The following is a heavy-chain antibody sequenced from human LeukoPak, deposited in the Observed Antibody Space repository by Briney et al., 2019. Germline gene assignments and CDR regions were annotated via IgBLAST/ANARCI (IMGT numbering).Heavy chain of an antibody. J-gene: IGHJ6*02. CDR3: VRMASNYYGMDV. Sequence: GGSLRLSCAASGFTFSSYSMNWVRQAPGKGLEWVSVIYSSGATYYADSAQGRFTVSRDSSKNTLYVQMNSLRDEDTAVYYCVRMASNYYGMDVWGQGTAVTVSS. V-gene: IGHV3-53*01. CDR2: IYSSGAT. CDR1: GFTFSSYS. D-gene: IGHD5-24*01.